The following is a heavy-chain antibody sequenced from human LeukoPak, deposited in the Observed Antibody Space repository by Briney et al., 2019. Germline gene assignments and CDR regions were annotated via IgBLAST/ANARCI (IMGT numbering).Heavy chain of an antibody. CDR3: AKDLAIAPPA. D-gene: IGHD6-13*01. Sequence: GGSLRLSCAASGFTFSSCGMHWVRQAPGKGLEWVAVIWYDGSNKYYADSVKGRFTISRDNSKNTLYLQMNSLRAEDTAVYYCAKDLAIAPPAWGQGTLVTVSS. CDR1: GFTFSSCG. CDR2: IWYDGSNK. V-gene: IGHV3-33*06. J-gene: IGHJ5*02.